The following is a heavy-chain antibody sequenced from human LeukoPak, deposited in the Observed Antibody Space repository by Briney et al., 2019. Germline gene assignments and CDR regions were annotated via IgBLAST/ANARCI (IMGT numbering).Heavy chain of an antibody. V-gene: IGHV3-7*01. CDR2: IRQDGSDK. CDR1: GFTFSSYA. Sequence: GGSLRLSCAASGFTFSSYAMSWVRQAPGKGLEWVAEIRQDGSDKYYVDSVKGRFIISRDNAKKSVSLHMNNLRVEDTAVYYCVVYKYILSWSAFDFWGRGTMVTVSS. D-gene: IGHD6-13*01. J-gene: IGHJ3*01. CDR3: VVYKYILSWSAFDF.